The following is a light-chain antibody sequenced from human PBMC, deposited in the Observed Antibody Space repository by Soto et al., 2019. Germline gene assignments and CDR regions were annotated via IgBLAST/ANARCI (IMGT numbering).Light chain of an antibody. CDR3: SSYTSTTLV. Sequence: QSVLTQPASVSGSPGQSITISCTGTNSDVGGSNHVSWYQQHPGKAPKLMIYGVSNRPSGISNRVSGSKSGNTASLTISGLQAEDEADYYCSSYTSTTLVFGGGTKVTVL. J-gene: IGLJ2*01. V-gene: IGLV2-14*01. CDR1: NSDVGGSNH. CDR2: GVS.